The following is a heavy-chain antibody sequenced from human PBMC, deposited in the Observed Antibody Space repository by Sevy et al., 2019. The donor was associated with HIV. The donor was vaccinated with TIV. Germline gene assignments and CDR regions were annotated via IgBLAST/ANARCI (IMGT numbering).Heavy chain of an antibody. CDR3: ARTGYQLPKLYYYYGMDV. D-gene: IGHD2-2*01. CDR2: MNPNSGNT. J-gene: IGHJ6*02. V-gene: IGHV1-8*01. Sequence: ASVKVSCKASGYTFTSYDINWVRQATGQGLEWMGWMNPNSGNTGYAQKFQGRVTMTRNTSISTAYMELSSLRSEDTAVYYCARTGYQLPKLYYYYGMDVWGQGTTVTVSS. CDR1: GYTFTSYD.